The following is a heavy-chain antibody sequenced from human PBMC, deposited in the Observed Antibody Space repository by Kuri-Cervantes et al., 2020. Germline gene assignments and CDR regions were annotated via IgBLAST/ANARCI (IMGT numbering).Heavy chain of an antibody. Sequence: GGSLRLSCAASGFTFSSYSMNWVRQAPGKGLEWVSYISSSSSTIYYADSVKGRFTISRDNAKNSLYLRMNSLRAEDTAVYYCAKPISGSSTGDAFDIWGQGTMVTVSS. V-gene: IGHV3-48*01. CDR3: AKPISGSSTGDAFDI. CDR1: GFTFSSYS. CDR2: ISSSSSTI. D-gene: IGHD1-26*01. J-gene: IGHJ3*02.